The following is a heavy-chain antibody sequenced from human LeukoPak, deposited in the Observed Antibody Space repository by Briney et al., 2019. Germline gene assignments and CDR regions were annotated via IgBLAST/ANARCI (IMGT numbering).Heavy chain of an antibody. CDR1: GFTFSSYE. CDR3: GRKGYYDILTGTGEG. Sequence: PGGSLRLSCAASGFTFSSYEMNWVRQAPGKGLEWVSYISSSGSTIYYADSVKGRFTISRDNAKNSLYLQMNSLRAEDTAVYYCGRKGYYDILTGTGEGWGQGTTVTVSS. CDR2: ISSSGSTI. D-gene: IGHD3-9*01. V-gene: IGHV3-48*03. J-gene: IGHJ6*02.